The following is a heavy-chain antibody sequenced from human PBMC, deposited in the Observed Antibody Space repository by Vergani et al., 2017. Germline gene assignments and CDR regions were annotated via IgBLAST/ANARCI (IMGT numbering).Heavy chain of an antibody. CDR1: GGSLDIHSQT. V-gene: IGHV4-61*02. CDR3: VRVLHTSDILGAFDI. J-gene: IGHJ3*02. CDR2: IDVKGNS. D-gene: IGHD2-15*01. Sequence: QAQLQESGPRLVKPSQTLSLTCSFSGGSLDIHSQTWGWIRPPAGKGLEWIGLIDVKGNSNFSPFLESRINMSADASRGRFSLNLRSVTTSDTAVYYCVRVLHTSDILGAFDIWGQGIKVPVSS.